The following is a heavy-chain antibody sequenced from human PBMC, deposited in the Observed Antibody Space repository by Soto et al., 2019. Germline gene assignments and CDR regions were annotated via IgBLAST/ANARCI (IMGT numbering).Heavy chain of an antibody. Sequence: PSETLSLTCTVSGGSISSGDYYWSWIRQPPGKGLEWIGYIYYSGSTYYNPSLKSRVTISVDTSKNQFSLKLSSVTAADTAVYYCARGYCSGGSCYTDYWGQGTLVTVSS. D-gene: IGHD2-15*01. CDR1: GGSISSGDYY. CDR3: ARGYCSGGSCYTDY. J-gene: IGHJ4*02. CDR2: IYYSGST. V-gene: IGHV4-30-4*01.